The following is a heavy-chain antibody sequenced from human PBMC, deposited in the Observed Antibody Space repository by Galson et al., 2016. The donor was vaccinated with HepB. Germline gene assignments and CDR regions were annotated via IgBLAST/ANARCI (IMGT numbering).Heavy chain of an antibody. CDR1: GFSFSDYW. CDR2: LYPDGRT. J-gene: IGHJ2*01. D-gene: IGHD6-19*01. V-gene: IGHV3-66*01. Sequence: SLRLSCATSGFSFSDYWMNWVRQAPGKGLEWVSVLYPDGRTYYGDSVKDRFTISRDNSKNILFLQMNSLRAEDTAVYYCAKNSGWYGNGYFDLWGRGTLLTVSS. CDR3: AKNSGWYGNGYFDL.